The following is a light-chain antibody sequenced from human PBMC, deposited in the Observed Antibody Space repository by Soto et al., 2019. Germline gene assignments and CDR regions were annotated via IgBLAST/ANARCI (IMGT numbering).Light chain of an antibody. J-gene: IGKJ4*01. V-gene: IGKV1-39*01. CDR2: GAS. Sequence: DIQMTQSPSSLSASVGDRVTITCRASQSISIYLDWYQQKTGKAPNLLIFGASSLQSGVPSRFSGSGSGTDFTLTISRLQPEDFATYFCHQTYTPPLTFGGGTKVEIK. CDR3: HQTYTPPLT. CDR1: QSISIY.